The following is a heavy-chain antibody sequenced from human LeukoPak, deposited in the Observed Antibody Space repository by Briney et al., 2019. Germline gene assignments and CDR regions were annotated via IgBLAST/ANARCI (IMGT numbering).Heavy chain of an antibody. V-gene: IGHV1-2*06. J-gene: IGHJ6*03. CDR1: GYTFTSYD. Sequence: GASVKVSCKASGYTFTSYDINWVRQATGQGLEWMGRINPNSGGTNYAQKFQGRATMTRDTSISTAYMELSRLRSDDTAVYYCARDRGYSTPPYYYYYMDVWGKGTTVTVSS. CDR3: ARDRGYSTPPYYYYYMDV. CDR2: INPNSGGT. D-gene: IGHD3-22*01.